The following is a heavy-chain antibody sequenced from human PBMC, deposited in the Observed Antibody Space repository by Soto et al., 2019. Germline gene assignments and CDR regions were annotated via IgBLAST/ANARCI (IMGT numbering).Heavy chain of an antibody. J-gene: IGHJ4*02. D-gene: IGHD3-22*01. CDR1: GGSISSSSYY. CDR2: IYYSGST. V-gene: IGHV4-39*01. CDR3: ARRGRGYYDSSGYSAFDY. Sequence: PSETLSVTCAVAGGSISSSSYYGGWIRQPPGKGLEWIGSIYYSGSTYYNPSLKSRVTISVDTSKNQFSLKLSSVTAADTAVYYCARRGRGYYDSSGYSAFDYWGQGTLVTVSS.